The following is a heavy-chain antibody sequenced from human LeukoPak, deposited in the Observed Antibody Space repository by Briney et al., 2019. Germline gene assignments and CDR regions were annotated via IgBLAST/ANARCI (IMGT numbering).Heavy chain of an antibody. CDR2: IIPIFGTA. D-gene: IGHD1-14*01. Sequence: GASVKVSCKASGGTFSSYAISWVRQAPGQGLEWMGGIIPIFGTANYAQKFQGRVTITADESTSTAYMELSSLRSEDTAVYYCARVLLGEPGLDHFDYWGQGTLVIVSS. CDR3: ARVLLGEPGLDHFDY. CDR1: GGTFSSYA. V-gene: IGHV1-69*13. J-gene: IGHJ4*02.